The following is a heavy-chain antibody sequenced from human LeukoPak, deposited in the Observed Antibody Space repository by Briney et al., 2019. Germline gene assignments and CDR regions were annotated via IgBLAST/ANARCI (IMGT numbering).Heavy chain of an antibody. CDR1: GGSISSGGYY. Sequence: SETLSLTCTVSGGSISSGGYYWSWIRQHPGKGLEWIGYIYYSGSTYYNPSLKSRVTISVDTSKNQFSLKLSSVTAADTAVYYCAREHARDQTYYYDSSGAFDIWGQGTMVTVSS. V-gene: IGHV4-31*03. CDR3: AREHARDQTYYYDSSGAFDI. J-gene: IGHJ3*02. CDR2: IYYSGST. D-gene: IGHD3-22*01.